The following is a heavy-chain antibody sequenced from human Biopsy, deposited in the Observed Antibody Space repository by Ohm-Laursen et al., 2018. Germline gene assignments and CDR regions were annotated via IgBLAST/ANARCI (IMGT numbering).Heavy chain of an antibody. Sequence: VKVSCKPSGYTFTSYDITWVRQASGQGPEWIGWLNPVSGNSNFGQKFRGRVTVTSDTSISTAYMELSGLTSDDTATYYCGRAVRNQLLTDPWGQGTLVTVTS. J-gene: IGHJ5*02. CDR2: LNPVSGNS. CDR1: GYTFTSYD. D-gene: IGHD1-7*01. V-gene: IGHV1-8*01. CDR3: GRAVRNQLLTDP.